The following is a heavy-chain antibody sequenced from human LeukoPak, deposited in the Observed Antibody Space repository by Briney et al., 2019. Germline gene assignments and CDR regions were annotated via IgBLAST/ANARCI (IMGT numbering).Heavy chain of an antibody. D-gene: IGHD5-12*01. CDR1: GFTFSYYD. J-gene: IGHJ4*02. CDR3: AREGYSGYAADY. Sequence: PGGSLRLSCAASGFTFSYYDMNWVRQAPGKGLEWVSSISSRSSYIYYADSVRGRFTTSRDNAKNSLYLQMNSLRAEDTAVYYCAREGYSGYAADYWGQGTLVTVSS. CDR2: ISSRSSYI. V-gene: IGHV3-21*01.